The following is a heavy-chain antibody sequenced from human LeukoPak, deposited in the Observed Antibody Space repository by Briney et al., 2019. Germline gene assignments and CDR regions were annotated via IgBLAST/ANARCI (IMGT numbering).Heavy chain of an antibody. CDR2: ITPNSGGT. D-gene: IGHD1-26*01. Sequence: ASVKVSCKASGYTFTGYYMHWVRQAPGQGLEWMGWITPNSGGTNYAQKFQGGVTMTRDTAISTAYMELSRLRSDDTAVYYCAREVFGATMIDYWGQGTLVTVSS. V-gene: IGHV1-2*02. CDR3: AREVFGATMIDY. J-gene: IGHJ4*02. CDR1: GYTFTGYY.